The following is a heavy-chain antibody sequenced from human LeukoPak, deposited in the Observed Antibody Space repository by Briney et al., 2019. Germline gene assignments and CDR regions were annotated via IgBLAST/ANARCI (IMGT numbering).Heavy chain of an antibody. Sequence: GGSLRLSCAASGFSFSSYTMNWGRQAPGKGLEWVSSISGAGTYIYYADSVKGRFTISRDNAKNSLYLQMNSLRAEDTAVYYCARGQDSLITMIPIDWGQGTLVTVSS. D-gene: IGHD3-22*01. J-gene: IGHJ4*02. CDR1: GFSFSSYT. CDR2: ISGAGTYI. CDR3: ARGQDSLITMIPID. V-gene: IGHV3-21*04.